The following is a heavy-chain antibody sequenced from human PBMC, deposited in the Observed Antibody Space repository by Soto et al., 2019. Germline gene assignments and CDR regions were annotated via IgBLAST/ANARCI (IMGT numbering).Heavy chain of an antibody. J-gene: IGHJ6*02. Sequence: RDWRGAAGRNGSGYGRHWVRKKQGGGLEWVAIISYDGSNKYYADSVKGRFTISRDNAKNSLYLQMNSLRAEDTAVYYCAFGEESRYYYYGMDVWGQGTTVTVSS. CDR1: GRNGSGYG. D-gene: IGHD3-10*01. V-gene: IGHV3-30-3*01. CDR3: AFGEESRYYYYGMDV. CDR2: ISYDGSNK.